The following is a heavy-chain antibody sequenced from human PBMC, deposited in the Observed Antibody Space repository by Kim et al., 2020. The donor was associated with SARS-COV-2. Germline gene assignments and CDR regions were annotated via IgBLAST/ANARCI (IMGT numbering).Heavy chain of an antibody. D-gene: IGHD1-7*01. J-gene: IGHJ4*02. CDR1: GGSISGYF. CDR2: VSYIGNT. Sequence: SETLSLTCNVYGGSISGYFWGWIRQPPGKGLEWIGSVSYIGNTHYNPSLNTRLTISVDTSKNQLSLNLKSVTATDTAVYYCARGSSSGTNRLDSWGQGTPVTVSP. V-gene: IGHV4-39*01. CDR3: ARGSSSGTNRLDS.